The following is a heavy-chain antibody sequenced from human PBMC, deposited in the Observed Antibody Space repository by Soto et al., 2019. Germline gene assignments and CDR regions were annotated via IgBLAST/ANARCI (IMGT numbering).Heavy chain of an antibody. CDR2: ISGSGGST. Sequence: GGSLRLSCAASGFTFGSYAMSWVRQAPGKGLEWVSAISGSGGSTYYADSVKGRFTISRDNSKNTLYLQMNSLRAEDTAVYYCAKDSQYSYDHFDYWGQGTLVTVSS. D-gene: IGHD5-18*01. CDR1: GFTFGSYA. J-gene: IGHJ4*02. CDR3: AKDSQYSYDHFDY. V-gene: IGHV3-23*01.